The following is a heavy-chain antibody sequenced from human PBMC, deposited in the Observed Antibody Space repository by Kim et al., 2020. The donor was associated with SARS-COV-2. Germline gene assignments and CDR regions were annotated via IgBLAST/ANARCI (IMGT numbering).Heavy chain of an antibody. CDR1: GFSFNTYG. V-gene: IGHV3-30*18. D-gene: IGHD1-26*01. CDR2: ISYDGSKK. Sequence: GGSLRLSCAASGFSFNTYGMHWVRQSPGKGLEWVAVISYDGSKKYYVDSVKGRFTISRDNSKNTLYLQMNSLRIEDTAVYYCAKSFSGSYFGYDYWDQGTMVPVS. J-gene: IGHJ4*02. CDR3: AKSFSGSYFGYDY.